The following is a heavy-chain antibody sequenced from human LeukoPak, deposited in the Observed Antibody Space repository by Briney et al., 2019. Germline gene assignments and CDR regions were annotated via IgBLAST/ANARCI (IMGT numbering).Heavy chain of an antibody. D-gene: IGHD2-21*02. Sequence: SETLSLTCTVSGGSISSSSYYWGWIRQPPGKGLEWIGSIYYSRSTYYNPSLKSRVTISVDTSKNQFSLKLSSVTAADTAVYYCARQVVTAIPDWFDPWGQGTLVTVSS. CDR1: GGSISSSSYY. CDR2: IYYSRST. CDR3: ARQVVTAIPDWFDP. V-gene: IGHV4-39*01. J-gene: IGHJ5*02.